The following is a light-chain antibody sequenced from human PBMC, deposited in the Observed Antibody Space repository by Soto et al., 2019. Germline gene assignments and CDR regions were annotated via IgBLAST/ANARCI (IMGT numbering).Light chain of an antibody. Sequence: TQPGRVCGSTGQSVAISCTGTSSDVGASNRVSWYQQHPGKAPKFIIYEGTKRPSGVSNRFSGSKSGNTASLTISGLQAEDEADYYCCSSAGSNYVFGTGTKVTVL. CDR3: CSSAGSNYV. CDR1: SSDVGASNR. CDR2: EGT. J-gene: IGLJ1*01. V-gene: IGLV2-23*01.